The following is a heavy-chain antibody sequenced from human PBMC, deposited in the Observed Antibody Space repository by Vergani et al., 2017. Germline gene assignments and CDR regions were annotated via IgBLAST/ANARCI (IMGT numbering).Heavy chain of an antibody. D-gene: IGHD2-15*01. CDR2: MDYSGST. J-gene: IGHJ4*02. CDR1: GDSVISTDYH. Sequence: QVQLQESGPGLVKPSETLSLTCTVSGDSVISTDYHLGWIRQPPGKGLEWIGRMDYSGSTSYNPSLESRIPISFETPKNQFSLRLTSVTAADTAVYYCASKRGACRAAYCHAYDFWGPGTLGGVAS. CDR3: ASKRGACRAAYCHAYDF. V-gene: IGHV4-39*01.